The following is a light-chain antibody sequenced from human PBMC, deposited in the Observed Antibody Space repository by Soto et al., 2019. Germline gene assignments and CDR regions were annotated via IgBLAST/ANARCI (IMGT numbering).Light chain of an antibody. Sequence: EIVLTQSPATLSVSPGERFTLSCRASQSVDISLAWYQQKPGQAPRLLIYGASTRATDMPDRFSGSGSGTDFSLTISSLEPEDFAFYYCQQYSNSPRTFGHGTKVDIK. V-gene: IGKV3-15*01. CDR2: GAS. CDR1: QSVDIS. CDR3: QQYSNSPRT. J-gene: IGKJ1*01.